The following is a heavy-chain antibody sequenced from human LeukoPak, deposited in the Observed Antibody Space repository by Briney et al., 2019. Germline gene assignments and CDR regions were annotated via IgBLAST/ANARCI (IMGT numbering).Heavy chain of an antibody. V-gene: IGHV3-23*01. CDR2: ISGSGGST. D-gene: IGHD3-10*01. CDR1: GFTFSSYA. CDR3: AKERRLGAYYYYGMDV. J-gene: IGHJ6*02. Sequence: GGSLRLSCAASGFTFSSYAMSWVRQAPGKGLEWVSAISGSGGSTYYADSVKGRFTISRGNSKNTLYLQMNSLRAEDTAVYYCAKERRLGAYYYYGMDVWGQGTTVTVSS.